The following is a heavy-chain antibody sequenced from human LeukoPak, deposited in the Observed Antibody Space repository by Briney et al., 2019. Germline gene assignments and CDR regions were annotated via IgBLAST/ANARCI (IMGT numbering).Heavy chain of an antibody. D-gene: IGHD3-10*01. J-gene: IGHJ4*02. CDR1: GFTFSSYD. CDR2: IWYDGSNK. V-gene: IGHV3-33*06. Sequence: GGSLRLSCAASGFTFSSYDMHWVRQAPGKGLEWVAVIWYDGSNKYYADSVKGRFTISRDNSKNTLYLQMNSLRAEDTAVYYCAKDRLRYYGSGSYYEHWGQGTLVTVSS. CDR3: AKDRLRYYGSGSYYEH.